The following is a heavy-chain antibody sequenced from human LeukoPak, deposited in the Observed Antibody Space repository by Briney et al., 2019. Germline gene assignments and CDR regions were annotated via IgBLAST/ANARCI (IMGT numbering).Heavy chain of an antibody. D-gene: IGHD5-18*01. CDR3: ARPLWLRDAFDI. CDR2: IYTSGST. J-gene: IGHJ3*02. CDR1: GYSISSGYY. V-gene: IGHV4-4*07. Sequence: SDTLSLTCTVSGYSISSGYYWGWIRQPAGKGLEWIGRIYTSGSTNYNPSRKSRVPISVDTSKNQFSLKLSSVTAADTAVYYCARPLWLRDAFDIWGQGTMVTVSS.